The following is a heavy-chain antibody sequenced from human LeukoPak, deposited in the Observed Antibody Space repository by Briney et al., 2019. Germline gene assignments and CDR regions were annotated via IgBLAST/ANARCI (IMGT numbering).Heavy chain of an antibody. V-gene: IGHV3-7*01. Sequence: PGGSLRLSCAASRFTFSNYWMSWVRQAPGKGLEWVATIKQDGSEKYYIDSVKGRFTISRDNAKGSLYLQMNSLRAEDTAVYYCAKELPYCTNGVCYSAHFDYWGQGTLVTVSS. CDR2: IKQDGSEK. CDR1: RFTFSNYW. CDR3: AKELPYCTNGVCYSAHFDY. D-gene: IGHD2-8*01. J-gene: IGHJ4*02.